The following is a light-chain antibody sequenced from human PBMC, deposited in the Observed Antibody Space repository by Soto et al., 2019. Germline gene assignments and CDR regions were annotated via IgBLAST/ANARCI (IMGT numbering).Light chain of an antibody. CDR1: QDISRF. V-gene: IGKV1-17*03. Sequence: DVQMTHSPSAMSASVGDRVTITCRASQDISRFVAWFQQKPGKAPERLIYDTSSLQPGVPSRFSGSGSGTEFTLAISSLQPEDFETYYCLQHNNYPLTFGQGTKVDIX. J-gene: IGKJ2*01. CDR3: LQHNNYPLT. CDR2: DTS.